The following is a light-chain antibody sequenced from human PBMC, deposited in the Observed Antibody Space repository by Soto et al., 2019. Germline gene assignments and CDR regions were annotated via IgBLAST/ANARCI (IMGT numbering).Light chain of an antibody. CDR1: SRDVGGYDY. CDR2: DVS. CDR3: CSYAGSYSWV. V-gene: IGLV2-11*01. Sequence: QSALTQPRSVSGSPGQSVTISCTGTSRDVGGYDYVSWYQQHPGKAPKLMIYDVSQRPSGVPDRFSGSKSGNTASLTIFGLQTDDEGDYYCCSYAGSYSWVFGGGTKLTVL. J-gene: IGLJ3*02.